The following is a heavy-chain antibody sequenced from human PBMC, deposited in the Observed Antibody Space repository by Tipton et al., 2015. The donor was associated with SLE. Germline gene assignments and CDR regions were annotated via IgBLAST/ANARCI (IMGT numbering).Heavy chain of an antibody. J-gene: IGHJ3*02. CDR1: GYTFTSYG. CDR2: IIPIFGTA. D-gene: IGHD3-22*01. Sequence: QLVQSGPEVKKPGASVKVSCKASGYTFTSYGISWVRQAPGQGLEWMGGIIPIFGTANYAQKFQGRVTITTDESTSTAYMELSSLRSEDTAVYYCARAYYYDSTGAFDIWGQGTMVTVSS. CDR3: ARAYYYDSTGAFDI. V-gene: IGHV1-69*05.